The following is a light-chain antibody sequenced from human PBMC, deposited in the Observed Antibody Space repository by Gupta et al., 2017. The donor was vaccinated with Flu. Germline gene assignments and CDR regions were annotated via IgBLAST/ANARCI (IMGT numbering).Light chain of an antibody. CDR1: QGISSY. Sequence: AIRLLPSLSLLSASTGDRVTITCRASQGISSYLAWYQQKPGKAPKLLIYAASTLQSGVPSRFSGSGSGTDFTLTISCLQSEDFATYYCQQYYSYPYTFGQGTKLEIK. J-gene: IGKJ2*01. V-gene: IGKV1-8*01. CDR2: AAS. CDR3: QQYYSYPYT.